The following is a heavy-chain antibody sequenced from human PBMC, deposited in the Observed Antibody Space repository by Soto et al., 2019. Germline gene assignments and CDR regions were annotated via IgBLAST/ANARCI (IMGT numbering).Heavy chain of an antibody. CDR3: ARRDVGGTYPNGFDP. CDR1: GGSITSGKYY. V-gene: IGHV4-30-4*01. Sequence: QVQLQESGPGLVKPSQTLSLTCSVSGGSITSGKYYWSWLRQAPGKGLEWIAYIYFTGETYYNPSLKSRLMISRDTSKNQFFLSLRSVTVADTAVYYCARRDVGGTYPNGFDPWGQGALVTVSA. J-gene: IGHJ5*02. D-gene: IGHD1-1*01. CDR2: IYFTGET.